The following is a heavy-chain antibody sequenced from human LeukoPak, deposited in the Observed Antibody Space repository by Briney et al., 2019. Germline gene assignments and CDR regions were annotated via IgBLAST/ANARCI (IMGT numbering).Heavy chain of an antibody. J-gene: IGHJ5*02. CDR2: IYNSAST. CDR1: RGSISSYY. CDR3: ARDPYGSGTPSWFDP. Sequence: SGTLSLTCTVSRGSISSYYWSWIRQPAGKGLEGIGRIYNSASTNYKPSLTSRVTMSVDTSKNQFSLKLNSVTAADTAVYYCARDPYGSGTPSWFDPWGEGTLVTVSS. V-gene: IGHV4-4*07. D-gene: IGHD3-10*01.